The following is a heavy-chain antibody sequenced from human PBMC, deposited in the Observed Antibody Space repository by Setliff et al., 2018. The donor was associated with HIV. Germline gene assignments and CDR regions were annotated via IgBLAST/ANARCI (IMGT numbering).Heavy chain of an antibody. CDR1: GYTFSSYD. CDR2: MNPNSGNT. V-gene: IGHV1-8*03. D-gene: IGHD3-10*01. CDR3: ARDAGIPMVRGRWPLDY. Sequence: SVKVSCKASGYTFSSYDINWVRQATGQGLEWMGWMNPNSGNTGYAQKFQGRVTFSADTSTSTAYMELSGLRSEDTAVYYCARDAGIPMVRGRWPLDYWGQGTLVTVSS. J-gene: IGHJ4*02.